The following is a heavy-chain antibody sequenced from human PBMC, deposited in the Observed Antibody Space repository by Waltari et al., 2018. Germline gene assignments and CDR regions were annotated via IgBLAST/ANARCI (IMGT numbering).Heavy chain of an antibody. V-gene: IGHV1-46*01. CDR1: GYTFTSYY. D-gene: IGHD6-13*01. Sequence: QVQLVQSGAEVKKPGASVKVSCKASGYTFTSYYMHWVRQAPGQGLAWMGIIKHRGGSTSYAQMCQGRVPLTRDTSTSTVYMELSSLRSEDTAVYYCARDSGGIAAPHYFDYWGQGTLVTVSS. CDR3: ARDSGGIAAPHYFDY. CDR2: IKHRGGST. J-gene: IGHJ4*02.